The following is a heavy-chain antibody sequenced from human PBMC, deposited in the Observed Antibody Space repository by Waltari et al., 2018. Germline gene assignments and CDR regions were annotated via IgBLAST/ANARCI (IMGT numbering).Heavy chain of an antibody. J-gene: IGHJ5*02. CDR1: GFTFTSYW. CDR2: IKQDGSEK. Sequence: EVQLVESGGGLVQPGGSLSLSCAASGFTFTSYWLSWVRQAPGKGLEWVANIKQDGSEKYYVDSVKGRFTISRDNAKNSLYLQMNSLRAEDTAVYYCARVLWFGEFDPWGQGTLVTVSS. CDR3: ARVLWFGEFDP. V-gene: IGHV3-7*01. D-gene: IGHD3-10*01.